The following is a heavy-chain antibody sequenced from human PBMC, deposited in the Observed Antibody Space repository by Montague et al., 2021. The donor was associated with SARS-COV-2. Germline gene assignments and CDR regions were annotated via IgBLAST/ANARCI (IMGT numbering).Heavy chain of an antibody. V-gene: IGHV4-59*08. J-gene: IGHJ6*02. Sequence: SETLSLTCTVSGDSMTYFYWSWIRQTPEKGLEWIGYIFYRGATKYNPSLESRVTITVDTSKDQFYLKLNSVTAADTAVYYCARHGREGVVLLWFGELSQSAYGMDVWGQGTTVTVSS. D-gene: IGHD3-10*01. CDR3: ARHGREGVVLLWFGELSQSAYGMDV. CDR1: GDSMTYFY. CDR2: IFYRGAT.